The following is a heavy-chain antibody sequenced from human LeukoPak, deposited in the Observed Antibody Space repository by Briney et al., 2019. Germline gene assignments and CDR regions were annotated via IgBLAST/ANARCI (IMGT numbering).Heavy chain of an antibody. CDR3: ARVPRRDGYNSLFFDY. V-gene: IGHV1-2*06. CDR1: GYTFTGYY. J-gene: IGHJ4*02. CDR2: INPNSGGT. Sequence: ASVKVSCKASGYTFTGYYIHWVRQAPGQGLEWMGRINPNSGGTNYAQKFQGRVTMTRDTSISTAYMELSRLRSDDTAVYYCARVPRRDGYNSLFFDYWGQGTLVTVSS. D-gene: IGHD5-24*01.